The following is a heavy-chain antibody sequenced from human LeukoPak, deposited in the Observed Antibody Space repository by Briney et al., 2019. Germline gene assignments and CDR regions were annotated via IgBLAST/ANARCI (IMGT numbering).Heavy chain of an antibody. CDR1: GGSISSSSYY. CDR3: ARRRAVSSGFDY. Sequence: SETLSLTCTVSGGSISSSSYYWGWIRQPPGKGLEWIGSIYYSGSTYYNPSLKSRVTISVDTSKNQFSLKLSSVTAADTAVYYCARRRAVSSGFDYWSQGTLVTVSS. V-gene: IGHV4-39*07. D-gene: IGHD6-6*01. CDR2: IYYSGST. J-gene: IGHJ4*02.